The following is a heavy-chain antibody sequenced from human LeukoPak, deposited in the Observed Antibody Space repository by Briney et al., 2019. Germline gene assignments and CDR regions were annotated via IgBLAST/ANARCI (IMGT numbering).Heavy chain of an antibody. D-gene: IGHD2-2*01. CDR3: ARSPYCSSTSCCDDRPPWGWFDP. CDR2: IYYSGST. CDR1: GGSISSYY. Sequence: SETLSLTCTVSGGSISSYYWSWIRQPPGKGLEWIGYIYYSGSTNYNPSLKSRVTISVDTSKNQFSLKLSSVTAADTAVYYCARSPYCSSTSCCDDRPPWGWFDPWGQGTLVTVSS. V-gene: IGHV4-59*01. J-gene: IGHJ5*02.